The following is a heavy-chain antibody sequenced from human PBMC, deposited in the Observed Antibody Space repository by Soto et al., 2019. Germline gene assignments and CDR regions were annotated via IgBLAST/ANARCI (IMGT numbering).Heavy chain of an antibody. CDR1: GGPFNTFG. Sequence: QVQLMQSGAEVTKPGSSVTVSCKASGGPFNTFGISWVRQAPGQGLEWMGGIIPKYGTTNYARRFQGRVTITADESMTTAYLELSSLRHDDTAIYYCARTRQRRPVFYVDYWGQGTPISVTS. CDR3: ARTRQRRPVFYVDY. D-gene: IGHD2-2*01. J-gene: IGHJ4*02. CDR2: IIPKYGTT. V-gene: IGHV1-69*01.